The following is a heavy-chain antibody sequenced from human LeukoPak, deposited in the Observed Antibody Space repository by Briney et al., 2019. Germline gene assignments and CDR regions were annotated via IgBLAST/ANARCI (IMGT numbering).Heavy chain of an antibody. V-gene: IGHV3-13*01. CDR2: IGTAGDT. Sequence: GGSLRLSCAASGFTFSSYDMHWVRQATGKGLEWVSAIGTAGDTYYPGSVKGRFTISRENAKNSLYLQMNSLRAGDTAVYYCARGHLRDGYNSVDYWGQGTLVTVSS. J-gene: IGHJ4*02. CDR3: ARGHLRDGYNSVDY. D-gene: IGHD5-24*01. CDR1: GFTFSSYD.